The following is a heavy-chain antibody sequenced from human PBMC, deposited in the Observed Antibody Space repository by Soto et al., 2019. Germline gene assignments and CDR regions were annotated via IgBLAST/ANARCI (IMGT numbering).Heavy chain of an antibody. V-gene: IGHV3-74*01. Sequence: EVQLVESGGGLFQPGGSLRLSCAASGFTFSTYWMHWVRQAPGQGLVWLSRINADGSTTNYADSVRGRFTISRDNSKNTLFLQVNSLRAEDTAVYYCATAGQFRFDNWVQGAMVTVSS. CDR1: GFTFSTYW. CDR3: ATAGQFRFDN. J-gene: IGHJ4*02. D-gene: IGHD2-21*01. CDR2: INADGSTT.